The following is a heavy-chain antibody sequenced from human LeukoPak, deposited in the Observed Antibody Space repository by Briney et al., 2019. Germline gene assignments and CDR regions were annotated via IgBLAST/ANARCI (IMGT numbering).Heavy chain of an antibody. CDR3: AKGGNRRDYYFDY. V-gene: IGHV3-23*01. CDR1: GFTFSSYA. CDR2: ISGSGGST. D-gene: IGHD1-14*01. Sequence: GGSLRLSCAASGFTFSSYAMNWVRQAPGKGLEWVSGISGSGGSTYYADSVKGRFTISRDNSKNTLYLQMNSLRAEDTAVYYCAKGGNRRDYYFDYWGQGTLVTVSS. J-gene: IGHJ4*02.